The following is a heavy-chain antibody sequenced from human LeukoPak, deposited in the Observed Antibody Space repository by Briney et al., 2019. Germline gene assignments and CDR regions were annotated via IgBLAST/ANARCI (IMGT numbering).Heavy chain of an antibody. V-gene: IGHV4-38-2*01. D-gene: IGHD4-17*01. Sequence: KPSETLSLTCAVSGYSISSGYYWGWIRQPPGKGLEWIGSIYHSGSTYYNPSLKSRVTISVDTSKNQFSLKLSSVTAADTAVYYCARTFKTTVTSHFDYWGQGTLVTVSS. CDR1: GYSISSGYY. J-gene: IGHJ4*02. CDR2: IYHSGST. CDR3: ARTFKTTVTSHFDY.